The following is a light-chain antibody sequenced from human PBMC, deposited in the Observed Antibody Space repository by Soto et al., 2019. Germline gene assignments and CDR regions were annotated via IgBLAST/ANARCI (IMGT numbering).Light chain of an antibody. J-gene: IGKJ2*01. CDR2: GAS. CDR1: HRFSSH. CDR3: QQTYSTPYT. V-gene: IGKV1-39*01. Sequence: DILMTQSQSSLSSSVGDRVTITCRASHRFSSHVNWYHQRTGKAPTLLIFGASVLQSGVPSRFSGTGSGTEVTLTISSLQPEDLGTYYCQQTYSTPYTFGQGTTVVIK.